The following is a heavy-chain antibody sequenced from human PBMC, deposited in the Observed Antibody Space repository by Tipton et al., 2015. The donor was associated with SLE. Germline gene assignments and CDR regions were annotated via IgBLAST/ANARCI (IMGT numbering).Heavy chain of an antibody. V-gene: IGHV4-59*01. Sequence: TLSLTCAVSGDSISRYYWSWIRQSPGKGLEWIGYIYYSGITNSSPSLKSRVAISVDTSKNHFSLKESSVTAADTAVYYCARAEGSWDAFDIWGQGTMVTVSS. D-gene: IGHD2-15*01. CDR2: IYYSGIT. CDR1: GDSISRYY. CDR3: ARAEGSWDAFDI. J-gene: IGHJ3*02.